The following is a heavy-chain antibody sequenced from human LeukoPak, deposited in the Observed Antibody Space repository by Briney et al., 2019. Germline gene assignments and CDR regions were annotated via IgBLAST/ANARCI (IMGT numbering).Heavy chain of an antibody. D-gene: IGHD3-3*01. CDR3: AKFTYDFWSAEPPFDP. Sequence: PGGSLRLSCAASGFIITNYWMSWVRQAPGKGLEWVGNINQDGNEKYYVDSVKGRFTISRDNSKNTLYLQMNSLRAEDTAVYYCAKFTYDFWSAEPPFDPWGQGTLVTVSS. CDR1: GFIITNYW. CDR2: INQDGNEK. V-gene: IGHV3-7*03. J-gene: IGHJ5*02.